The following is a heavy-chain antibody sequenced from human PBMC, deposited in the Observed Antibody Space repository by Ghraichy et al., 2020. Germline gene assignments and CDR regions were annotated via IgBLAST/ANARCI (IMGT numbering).Heavy chain of an antibody. Sequence: GGSLRLSCVASGFTFSRYWMNWVRQAPGKGLEWVADIGHDGLEKYYVDSVKGRFTISRDNAKNSLYLQMNSLRAEDTALYFCALVRGYTYGSIAFNIWGQGTMATVSS. V-gene: IGHV3-7*01. CDR1: GFTFSRYW. J-gene: IGHJ3*02. CDR2: IGHDGLEK. CDR3: ALVRGYTYGSIAFNI. D-gene: IGHD5-18*01.